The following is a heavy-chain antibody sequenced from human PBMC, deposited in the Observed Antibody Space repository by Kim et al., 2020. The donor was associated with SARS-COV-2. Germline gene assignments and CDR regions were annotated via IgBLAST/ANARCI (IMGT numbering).Heavy chain of an antibody. V-gene: IGHV4-59*01. J-gene: IGHJ2*01. CDR1: GGSISSYY. D-gene: IGHD2-2*01. CDR3: ARSGGGGYCSSSSCSWYFDL. Sequence: SETLSLTCTVSGGSISSYYWSWIRQPPGKGLEWIGYIYYSGSTNYNPSLKSRVTISVDTSKNQFSLKLSSVTAADTATYYCARSGGGGYCSSSSCSWYFDLWGRGTLVTVSS. CDR2: IYYSGST.